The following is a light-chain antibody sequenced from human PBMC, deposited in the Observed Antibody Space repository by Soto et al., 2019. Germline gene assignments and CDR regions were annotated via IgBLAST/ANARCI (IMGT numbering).Light chain of an antibody. Sequence: IVMPQSPASLSVSPGEGATLSCSASQSVSNNLAWYQQKPGQAPRLLIYGSSTRATGIPARFSGSGSGTDFTLTISSLQSEDFSVYYCEQYNNWPRGTLGQGTKVEIK. V-gene: IGKV3-15*01. CDR2: GSS. J-gene: IGKJ1*01. CDR1: QSVSNN. CDR3: EQYNNWPRGT.